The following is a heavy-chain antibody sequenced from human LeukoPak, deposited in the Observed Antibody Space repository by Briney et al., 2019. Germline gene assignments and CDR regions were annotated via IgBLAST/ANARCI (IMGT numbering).Heavy chain of an antibody. CDR1: GGSISSSSYY. D-gene: IGHD6-13*01. J-gene: IGHJ4*02. V-gene: IGHV4-39*01. CDR2: IYDSGTT. Sequence: SETLSLTCTVSGGSISSSSYYWGWIRQPPGKGLECIGSIYDSGTTYYNPSLKSRVTISVDTSKNQFSLKLSSVTAADTAVYYCARSYQQLVRTPFDYWGQGTLVTVSS. CDR3: ARSYQQLVRTPFDY.